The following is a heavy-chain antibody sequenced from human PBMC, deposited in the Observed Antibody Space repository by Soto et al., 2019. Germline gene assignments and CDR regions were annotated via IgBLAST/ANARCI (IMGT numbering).Heavy chain of an antibody. CDR1: GYTFTNYA. CDR2: ISGYNGNT. D-gene: IGHD6-13*01. J-gene: IGHJ1*01. CDR3: ARGGSSWSAEYYEH. Sequence: ASVKVSCKASGYTFTNYAITWVRQAPGQGLEWLGWISGYNGNTKYAQKLQGRLTLTTDTSTSTAYMELRRLRSDDTAVYFCARGGSSWSAEYYEHWGQGTLVTVSS. V-gene: IGHV1-18*01.